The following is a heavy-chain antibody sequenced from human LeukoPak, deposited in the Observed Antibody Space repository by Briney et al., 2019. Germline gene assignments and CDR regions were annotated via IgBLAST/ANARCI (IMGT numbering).Heavy chain of an antibody. J-gene: IGHJ4*02. D-gene: IGHD5-18*01. Sequence: PGGSLRLSCAASGFTVSSNYMSWVRQAPGKGLEWVSVIYSGGSTYYADSVKGRFTISRDNAKNTLYLQMNSLRAEDTAVYYCARGLGGYSYGPLNWGQGTLVTVSS. CDR3: ARGLGGYSYGPLN. V-gene: IGHV3-53*01. CDR1: GFTVSSNY. CDR2: IYSGGST.